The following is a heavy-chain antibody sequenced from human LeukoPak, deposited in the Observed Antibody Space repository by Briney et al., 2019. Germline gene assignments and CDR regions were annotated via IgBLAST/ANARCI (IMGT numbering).Heavy chain of an antibody. CDR3: AKAAGSGSRYQYNYMDV. J-gene: IGHJ6*03. CDR2: ISSSGSTI. V-gene: IGHV3-11*04. D-gene: IGHD3-10*01. Sequence: GGSLRLSCAASGFTFSDYYMSWIRQAPGKGLEWASYISSSGSTIYYADSVKGRFTISRDNSKNTLYVHMNSLRHEDTAVYYCAKAAGSGSRYQYNYMDVWGKGTTVTVSS. CDR1: GFTFSDYY.